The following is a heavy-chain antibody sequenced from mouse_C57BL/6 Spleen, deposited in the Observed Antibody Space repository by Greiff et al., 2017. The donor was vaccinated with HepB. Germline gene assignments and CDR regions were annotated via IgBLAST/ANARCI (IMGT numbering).Heavy chain of an antibody. CDR3: ARGDSSSRYFDV. CDR2: IHPNSGST. D-gene: IGHD1-1*01. CDR1: GYTFTSYW. J-gene: IGHJ1*03. V-gene: IGHV1-64*01. Sequence: QVQLKQPGAELVKPGASVKLSCKASGYTFTSYWMHWVKQRPGQGLEWIGMIHPNSGSTNYNEKFKSKATLTVDKSSSTAYMQLSSLTSEDSAVYYCARGDSSSRYFDVWGTGTTVTVSS.